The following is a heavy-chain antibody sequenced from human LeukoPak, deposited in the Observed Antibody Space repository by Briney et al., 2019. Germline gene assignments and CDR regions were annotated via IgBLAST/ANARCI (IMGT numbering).Heavy chain of an antibody. CDR3: VRHATYDPTGENQNAFDL. Sequence: GESLKISCKGSGYSFTSYWIGWVRQMPGKGLEWMGIIYPGDSDTRYSPSFQGQVTISADKSLSSAYLQWSSLKASDTAMYYCVRHATYDPTGENQNAFDLWGQGTMVTVS. CDR1: GYSFTSYW. V-gene: IGHV5-51*01. D-gene: IGHD2-8*02. CDR2: IYPGDSDT. J-gene: IGHJ3*01.